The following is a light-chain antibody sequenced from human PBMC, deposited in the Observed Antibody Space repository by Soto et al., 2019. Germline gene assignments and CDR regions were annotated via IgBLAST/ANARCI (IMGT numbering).Light chain of an antibody. CDR1: QSVSNN. V-gene: IGKV3-15*01. Sequence: EIVLTQSPGTLSLSPGERATLSCRASQSVSNNLAWYQQKPGQAPRLLIYDASTRATGIPARFSGSGSGTEFNLTISSLQSEDFAVYYCQQYNNWPPWTFGQGTKVDNK. CDR3: QQYNNWPPWT. CDR2: DAS. J-gene: IGKJ1*01.